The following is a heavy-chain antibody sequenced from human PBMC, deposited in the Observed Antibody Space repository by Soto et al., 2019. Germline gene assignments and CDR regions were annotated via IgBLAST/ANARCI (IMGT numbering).Heavy chain of an antibody. CDR2: INNSGST. Sequence: PSETLSLTCAVHGGSFRGYHWTWIRQPLGKGLEWIGEINNSGSTNDNPSLKSRVTISRDTSKNQFSLSLSSVTAGDTAIYYCARGGYTSGWFRFWGQGILVTVSS. J-gene: IGHJ4*02. V-gene: IGHV4-34*01. CDR3: ARGGYTSGWFRF. D-gene: IGHD6-19*01. CDR1: GGSFRGYH.